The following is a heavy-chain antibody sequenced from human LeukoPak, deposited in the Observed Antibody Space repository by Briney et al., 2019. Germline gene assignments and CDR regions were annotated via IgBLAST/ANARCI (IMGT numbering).Heavy chain of an antibody. J-gene: IGHJ3*02. D-gene: IGHD6-13*01. CDR3: ARDLRSWYDGYGAFDI. Sequence: SETLSLTCTVSGGSISSSSYYWGWIRQPPGKGLEWIGEIYHSGSTNYNPSLKSRVTISVDKSKNQFSLKLSSVTAADTAVYYCARDLRSWYDGYGAFDIWGQGTMVTVSS. CDR1: GGSISSSSYY. CDR2: IYHSGST. V-gene: IGHV4-39*07.